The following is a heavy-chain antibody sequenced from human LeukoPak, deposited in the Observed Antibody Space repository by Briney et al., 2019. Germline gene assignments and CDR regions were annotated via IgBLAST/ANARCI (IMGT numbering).Heavy chain of an antibody. J-gene: IGHJ4*02. Sequence: PSETLSLTCAVSGGSISSSNWWSWVRQPPGKGLEWIGEIYHSGSTNYNPSLKSRVTISVDTSKNQFSLKLSSVTAADTAVYYCARGQRIWPTFYFDYWGQGTLVTVSS. CDR3: ARGQRIWPTFYFDY. V-gene: IGHV4-4*02. CDR2: IYHSGST. D-gene: IGHD2-15*01. CDR1: GGSISSSNW.